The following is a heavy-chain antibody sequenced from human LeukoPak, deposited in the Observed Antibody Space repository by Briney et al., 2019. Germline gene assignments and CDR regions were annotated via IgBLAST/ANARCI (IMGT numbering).Heavy chain of an antibody. J-gene: IGHJ3*02. CDR3: ARHQVVPAAPVNDAFDI. CDR1: GGSISSSSYY. D-gene: IGHD2-2*01. V-gene: IGHV4-39*01. Sequence: SSETLSLTCTVSGGSISSSSYYWGWIRQPPGKGLEWIGSIYYSGSTYYNPSLKSRVTISVDTSKNQFSLKLSSVTAADTAVYYCARHQVVPAAPVNDAFDIWGQGTMVTVSS. CDR2: IYYSGST.